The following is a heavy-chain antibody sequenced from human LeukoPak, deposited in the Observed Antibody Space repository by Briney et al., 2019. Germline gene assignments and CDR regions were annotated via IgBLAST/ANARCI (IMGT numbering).Heavy chain of an antibody. D-gene: IGHD3-9*01. Sequence: PGGSLRLSCEASGFTFSSYWMSWVCQAPGKGLEWVANIKTDGSEKYYVDSVKGRFTISRDNAKNSLYLQMNSLRAEDTAVYYCARDYTGYFPWGQGTLVTVSS. J-gene: IGHJ5*02. CDR3: ARDYTGYFP. V-gene: IGHV3-7*03. CDR2: IKTDGSEK. CDR1: GFTFSSYW.